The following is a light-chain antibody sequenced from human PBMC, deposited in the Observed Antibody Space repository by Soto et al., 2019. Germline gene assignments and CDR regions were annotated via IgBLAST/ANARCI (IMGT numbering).Light chain of an antibody. J-gene: IGKJ5*01. V-gene: IGKV3-11*01. CDR1: QSVSTY. Sequence: EVVLTQSPDTLSLSPGDRATLSCRASQSVSTYLAWYQQKPGQAPRLLIYDASNRATGIPARFSGSGSGTDFPLTISSLEPEDFAVYYCQQRSDWPPITFGQGTRLDI. CDR2: DAS. CDR3: QQRSDWPPIT.